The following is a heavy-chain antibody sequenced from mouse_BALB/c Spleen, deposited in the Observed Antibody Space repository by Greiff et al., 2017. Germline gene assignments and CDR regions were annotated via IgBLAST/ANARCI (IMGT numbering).Heavy chain of an antibody. CDR3: ARREDSLFAY. D-gene: IGHD6-1*01. CDR1: GYTFTSYW. CDR2: INPSTGYT. J-gene: IGHJ3*01. V-gene: IGHV1-7*01. Sequence: QVQLQQSGAELAKPGASVKMSCKASGYTFTSYWMHWVKQRPGQGLEWIGYINPSTGYTEYNQKFKDKATLTADKSSSTAYMQLSSLTSEDSAVYYCARREDSLFAYWGQGTLVTVSA.